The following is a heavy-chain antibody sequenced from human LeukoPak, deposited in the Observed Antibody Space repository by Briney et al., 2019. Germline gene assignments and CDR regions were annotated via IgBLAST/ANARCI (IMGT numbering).Heavy chain of an antibody. V-gene: IGHV3-48*04. CDR1: GFPLSGYS. CDR3: ARAGYYFDC. CDR2: ISTSGSTI. J-gene: IGHJ4*02. Sequence: SGGSLRLSCAASGFPLSGYSMNWVRQAPGKGLEWISYISTSGSTIYYADSVKGRFTISRDNAKNSLYLQMNSLRAEDTAVYYCARAGYYFDCWGQGTLVTVSS.